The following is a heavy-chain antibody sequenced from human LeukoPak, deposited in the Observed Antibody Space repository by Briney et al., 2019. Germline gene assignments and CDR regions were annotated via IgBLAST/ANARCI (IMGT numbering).Heavy chain of an antibody. D-gene: IGHD5-24*01. J-gene: IGHJ4*02. CDR1: GFTFSSYA. Sequence: GGSLRLSCAASGFTFSSYAMSWVRQAPGKGLEWVSAISGSGGSTYYADSVKGRFTISRDNSKNTLYLQMNSLKTEDTAVYYCTTDNGYRGLYYFDYWGQGTLVTVSS. V-gene: IGHV3-23*01. CDR3: TTDNGYRGLYYFDY. CDR2: ISGSGGST.